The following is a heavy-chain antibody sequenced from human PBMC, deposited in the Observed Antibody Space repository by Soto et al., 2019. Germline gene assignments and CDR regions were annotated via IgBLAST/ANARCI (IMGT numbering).Heavy chain of an antibody. V-gene: IGHV1-2*04. CDR1: GYTFTSYG. CDR2: INPNSGGT. CDR3: ARWLPYYYDSSGYLTPGAFDI. D-gene: IGHD3-22*01. Sequence: QVQLVQSGAEVKKPGASVKVSCKASGYTFTSYGISWVRQAPGQGLEWMGWINPNSGGTNYAQKFQGWVTMTRATSISTAYMELSRLRSDDTAVYYCARWLPYYYDSSGYLTPGAFDIWGQGTMVTVSS. J-gene: IGHJ3*02.